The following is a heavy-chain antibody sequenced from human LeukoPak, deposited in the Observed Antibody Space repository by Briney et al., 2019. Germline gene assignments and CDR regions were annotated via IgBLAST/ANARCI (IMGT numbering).Heavy chain of an antibody. CDR1: GGSISSYY. J-gene: IGHJ4*02. CDR3: ARGNGDYFRGYFDY. Sequence: PSETLSLTCTVSGGSISSYYWSWIRQPPGKGLEWIGYIYYSGSTNYNPSLKSRVTISVDTSKNQFSLKLSSVTAADTAVYYCARGNGDYFRGYFDYWGQGTLVTVSS. V-gene: IGHV4-59*01. D-gene: IGHD4-17*01. CDR2: IYYSGST.